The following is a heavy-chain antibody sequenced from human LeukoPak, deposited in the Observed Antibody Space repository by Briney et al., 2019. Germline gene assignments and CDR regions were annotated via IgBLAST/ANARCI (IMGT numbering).Heavy chain of an antibody. J-gene: IGHJ6*03. D-gene: IGHD2-15*01. CDR1: GGSISSSSYY. CDR2: IYYSGST. Sequence: SETLSLTCTVSGGSISSSSYYWGWIRQPPGKGLEWIGSIYYSGSTYYNPSLKSRVTISVDTSKNQFSLKLSSVTAADTAVYYCARVRCSGGSCPYYYYYYMDVWGKGTTVTVSS. V-gene: IGHV4-39*07. CDR3: ARVRCSGGSCPYYYYYYMDV.